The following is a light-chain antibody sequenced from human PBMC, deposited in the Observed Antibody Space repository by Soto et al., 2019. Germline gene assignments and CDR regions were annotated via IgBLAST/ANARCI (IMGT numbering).Light chain of an antibody. V-gene: IGKV1-5*03. CDR3: QYYNNYCWT. Sequence: DIQLTQSPSTLSASVGDRVTITCRASQSISSWLAWYQQKPGKAPKFLIYKTSNLESGVPSSFSGSGSGTEFTLTICSLQPDDFATYYCQYYNNYCWTFGQGTKVEIK. CDR1: QSISSW. CDR2: KTS. J-gene: IGKJ1*01.